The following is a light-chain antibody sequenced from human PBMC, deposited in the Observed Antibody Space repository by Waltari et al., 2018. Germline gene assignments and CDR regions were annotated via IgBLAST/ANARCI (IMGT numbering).Light chain of an antibody. CDR2: IDGGGGH. CDR1: SEHSAYA. Sequence: QLAVTQSPSASASLGASVKLTCTLSSEHSAYAIAWHQHQPEKGPRFLMKIDGGGGHTKGDGIPDRFSGFSAGAGRYLTICSLQYEEEAAYYWQTWDPDTVVFGGGTKLTV. J-gene: IGLJ2*01. CDR3: QTWDPDTVV. V-gene: IGLV4-69*01.